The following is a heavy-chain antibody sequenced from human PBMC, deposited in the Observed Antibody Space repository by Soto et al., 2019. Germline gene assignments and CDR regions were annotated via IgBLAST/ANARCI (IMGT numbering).Heavy chain of an antibody. CDR2: IKSRADNYAT. Sequence: GGSLRLSCAASGFTFSGSAKHWVRQASGKGLEWVSRIKSRADNYATGYAASVKGRFTISRDDSKNTAFLQMNSLRNEDTAVYYWVRYPVGGSLDYWGQGTLVTVSS. V-gene: IGHV3-73*01. CDR1: GFTFSGSA. D-gene: IGHD6-25*01. J-gene: IGHJ4*02. CDR3: VRYPVGGSLDY.